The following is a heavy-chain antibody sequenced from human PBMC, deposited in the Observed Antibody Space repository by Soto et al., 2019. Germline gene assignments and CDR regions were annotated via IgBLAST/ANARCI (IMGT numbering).Heavy chain of an antibody. CDR3: AKGPAGGDTHRSADY. CDR2: IRNDGSNE. V-gene: IGHV3-30*18. Sequence: LRLSCAASGFTFSNYGMHWVRQAPGKGLEWVAVIRNDGSNEYYADSVKGRFTISRDNPKHTLYLQMNSLRAEDTAVYYCAKGPAGGDTHRSADYWGQGALVTVSS. D-gene: IGHD3-16*01. CDR1: GFTFSNYG. J-gene: IGHJ4*02.